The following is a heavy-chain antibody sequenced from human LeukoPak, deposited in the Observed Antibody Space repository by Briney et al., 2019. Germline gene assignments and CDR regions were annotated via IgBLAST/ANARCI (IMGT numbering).Heavy chain of an antibody. J-gene: IGHJ4*02. CDR1: GYTFTSYG. CDR2: ISAYNANT. D-gene: IGHD3-9*01. V-gene: IGHV1-18*04. Sequence: ASVKVSCKASGYTFTSYGISWVRQAPGQGLEWMGWISAYNANTNYAQKLQGRVTMTTDTSTSIAYMELRSLRSADTAVYYCARYAGGSSYYDILTGYYLGVDYWGQGTLVTVSS. CDR3: ARYAGGSSYYDILTGYYLGVDY.